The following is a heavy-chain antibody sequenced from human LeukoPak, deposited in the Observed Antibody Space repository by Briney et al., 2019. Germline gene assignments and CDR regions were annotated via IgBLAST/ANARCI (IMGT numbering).Heavy chain of an antibody. J-gene: IGHJ5*02. D-gene: IGHD2/OR15-2a*01. CDR1: GFTFSSYD. CDR2: IRYDGSNK. V-gene: IGHV3-30*02. Sequence: GGSLRLSCAASGFTFSSYDMHWVRQAPGKGLEWVAFIRYDGSNKYYADSVKGRFTISRDNSKNTLYLQMNSLRAEDTAVYYCAKDQNSWFDPWGQGTLVTVSS. CDR3: AKDQNSWFDP.